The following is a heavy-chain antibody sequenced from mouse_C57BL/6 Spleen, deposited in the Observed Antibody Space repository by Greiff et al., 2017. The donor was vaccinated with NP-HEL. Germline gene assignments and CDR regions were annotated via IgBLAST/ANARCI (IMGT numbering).Heavy chain of an antibody. CDR2: ISSGSSTI. V-gene: IGHV5-17*01. D-gene: IGHD2-5*01. J-gene: IGHJ1*03. CDR3: ARHYSKNGCFDV. CDR1: GFTFSDYG. Sequence: EVQGVESGGGLVKPGGSLKLSCAASGFTFSDYGMHWVRQAPEKGLEWVAYISSGSSTIYYADTVKGRFTISRDNAKNTLFLQMTSLRSEDTAMYYCARHYSKNGCFDVWGTGTTVTVSS.